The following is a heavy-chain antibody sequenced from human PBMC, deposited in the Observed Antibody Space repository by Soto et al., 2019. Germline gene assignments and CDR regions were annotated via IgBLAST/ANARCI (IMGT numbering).Heavy chain of an antibody. CDR2: IYHSGST. Sequence: SETLSLTCTVSGGSISSGGYYWNLVRQPPGKGLEWIGEIYHSGSTNYNPSLQSRVTVSIDKSKNQFSLSLSSVTAADTAIYYCASHLGATRGPFDFWGQGILVTVSS. CDR3: ASHLGATRGPFDF. J-gene: IGHJ4*02. CDR1: GGSISSGGYY. V-gene: IGHV4-39*07. D-gene: IGHD1-26*01.